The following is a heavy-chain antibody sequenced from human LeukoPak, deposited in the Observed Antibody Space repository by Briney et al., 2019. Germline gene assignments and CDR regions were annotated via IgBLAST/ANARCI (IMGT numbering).Heavy chain of an antibody. Sequence: GGSVKVSCKASGYTFTGYYMHWVRQAPGQGLEWMGWINPNSGGTNYAQKLQGRVTMTRDTSISTAYMELSRLRSDDTAVYYCARDYSSIAASLGFDPWGQGTLVTVSS. J-gene: IGHJ5*02. CDR1: GYTFTGYY. CDR3: ARDYSSIAASLGFDP. V-gene: IGHV1-2*02. CDR2: INPNSGGT. D-gene: IGHD6-6*01.